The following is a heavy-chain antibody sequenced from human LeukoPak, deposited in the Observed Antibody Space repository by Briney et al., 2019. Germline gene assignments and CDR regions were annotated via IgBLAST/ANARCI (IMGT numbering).Heavy chain of an antibody. D-gene: IGHD3-9*01. CDR3: ARHLTGH. Sequence: SETLSLTCTVSGGSISSSRYYWGWIRQPPGKGLEWIGSIYYSGSTYYNPSLKSRVTISVDTSKNQFSLKLSSVTAADTAVYYCARHLTGHWGQGTLVTVSS. CDR2: IYYSGST. CDR1: GGSISSSRYY. V-gene: IGHV4-39*01. J-gene: IGHJ4*02.